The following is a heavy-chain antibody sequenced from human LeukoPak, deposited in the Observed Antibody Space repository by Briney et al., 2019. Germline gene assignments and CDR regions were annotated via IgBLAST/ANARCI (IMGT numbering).Heavy chain of an antibody. D-gene: IGHD3-22*01. V-gene: IGHV1-2*02. Sequence: ASVKVSCKASEYTFTGYYMHWVRQAPGQGLEWMGWINPNSGGTNYAQKFQGRVTMTRDTSISTAYMELSRLRSDDTAVYYCARAGYYYDSSGHPFDYWGQGTLVTVSS. J-gene: IGHJ4*02. CDR1: EYTFTGYY. CDR3: ARAGYYYDSSGHPFDY. CDR2: INPNSGGT.